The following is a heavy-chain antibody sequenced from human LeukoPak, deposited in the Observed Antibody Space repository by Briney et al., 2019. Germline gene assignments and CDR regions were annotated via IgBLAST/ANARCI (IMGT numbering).Heavy chain of an antibody. D-gene: IGHD6-13*01. CDR3: AKGDSSSSSGGY. CDR1: GFTVSNNY. Sequence: GGSLRLSCVASGFTVSNNYMTWVRQAPGKGLEWVSVIYSGGSTYYTDSVKGRFTISRDNSKNTLYLQMNSLRTEDTAVYYCAKGDSSSSSGGYWGQGTLVTVSS. V-gene: IGHV3-53*05. J-gene: IGHJ4*02. CDR2: IYSGGST.